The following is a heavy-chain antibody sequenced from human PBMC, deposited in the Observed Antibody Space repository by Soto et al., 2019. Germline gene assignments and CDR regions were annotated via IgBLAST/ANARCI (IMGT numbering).Heavy chain of an antibody. J-gene: IGHJ5*02. Sequence: QVQLVQSGAEEKKPGASVKVSCKASGYTFTSYAMHWVRQAPGQRLEWMGWINAGNGNTKYSQKFQGRVTITRDTSASTGYMELRSLRSENTAVYYCAREGYCTNGVCWCWFDPWGQGTLVTVSS. CDR1: GYTFTSYA. D-gene: IGHD2-8*01. CDR3: AREGYCTNGVCWCWFDP. CDR2: INAGNGNT. V-gene: IGHV1-3*05.